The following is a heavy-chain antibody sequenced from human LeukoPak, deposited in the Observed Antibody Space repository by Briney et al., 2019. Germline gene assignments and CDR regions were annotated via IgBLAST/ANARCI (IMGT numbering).Heavy chain of an antibody. Sequence: GESLRLSCAASGFTFSDSWMSWVRQAPGKGLEWVANMNQDGSEKDYVDSVKGRFTISGDNARNSLYLQMSSLRAEDTAVYYCATYTHWVAGDVWGQGTTVTVPS. CDR1: GFTFSDSW. V-gene: IGHV3-7*01. CDR3: ATYTHWVAGDV. CDR2: MNQDGSEK. D-gene: IGHD3-16*01. J-gene: IGHJ6*02.